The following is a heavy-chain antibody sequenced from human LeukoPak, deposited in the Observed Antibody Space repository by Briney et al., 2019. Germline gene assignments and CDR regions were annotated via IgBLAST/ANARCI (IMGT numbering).Heavy chain of an antibody. CDR1: DYTFTSYG. V-gene: IGHV1-18*01. CDR2: ISAYNGNT. Sequence: ASVKVSCKASDYTFTSYGITWVRQAPGQGLEWMGWISAYNGNTTYAQKPQGRVTMTTDTSTSTAYMELRSLRSDDTAAYYCTAEVYRGYVYSYYYGMDVWGQGTTVTVFS. D-gene: IGHD5-12*01. J-gene: IGHJ6*02. CDR3: TAEVYRGYVYSYYYGMDV.